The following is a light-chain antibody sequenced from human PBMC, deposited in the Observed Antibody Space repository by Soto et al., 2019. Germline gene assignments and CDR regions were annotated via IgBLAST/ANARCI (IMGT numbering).Light chain of an antibody. CDR1: QGIYNY. V-gene: IGKV1-27*01. CDR3: QKCNSAPFT. J-gene: IGKJ3*01. Sequence: DTQMTQSPSSLSASVGDRVTITCRASQGIYNYLAWYQQKPGKVPKILIYAASSLVSGVPSRFSGSGSGTDFTLTISSLQPEDVATYYCQKCNSAPFTFGPGNKVHIK. CDR2: AAS.